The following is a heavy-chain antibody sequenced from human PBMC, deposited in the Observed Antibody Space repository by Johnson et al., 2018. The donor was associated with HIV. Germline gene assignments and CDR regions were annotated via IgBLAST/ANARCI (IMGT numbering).Heavy chain of an antibody. D-gene: IGHD6-13*01. Sequence: QMLLVESGGGVVQPGGSLRLSCAASGFTFSSYGMHWVRQAPGKGLEWVTFIRYDGSNKYYADSVKGRFTISRDNSKNTRYLQMNSLRAEDTAVDYCATRQQLVPGAFDIWGQGTMVTVSS. J-gene: IGHJ3*02. CDR1: GFTFSSYG. CDR3: ATRQQLVPGAFDI. CDR2: IRYDGSNK. V-gene: IGHV3-30*02.